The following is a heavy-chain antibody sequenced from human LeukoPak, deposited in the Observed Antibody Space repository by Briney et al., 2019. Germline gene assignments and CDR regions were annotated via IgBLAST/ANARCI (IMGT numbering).Heavy chain of an antibody. CDR3: ARGLYGSGKYYFDY. CDR2: ISSSSRTI. J-gene: IGHJ4*02. V-gene: IGHV3-48*01. Sequence: PGGSLRLSCAASGFTFSHYSINWVRQAPGKGLEWVSYISSSSRTIYYADSVKGRFTISRDNAKNSLYLQMNSLRAEDTAVYYCARGLYGSGKYYFDYWGQGTLVTVSS. CDR1: GFTFSHYS. D-gene: IGHD3-10*01.